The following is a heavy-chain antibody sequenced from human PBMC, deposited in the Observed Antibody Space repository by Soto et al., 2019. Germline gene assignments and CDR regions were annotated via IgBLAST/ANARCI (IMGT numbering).Heavy chain of an antibody. Sequence: WASVKVSCKASGGTFSSYAISWVRQAPGQGLEWMGGIIPIFGTANYAQKFQGRVTITADESTSTAYMELSSLRSEDTAVYYCARNLHRHVDTAMVKRWFDPWGQGTLVTVSS. CDR3: ARNLHRHVDTAMVKRWFDP. J-gene: IGHJ5*02. CDR1: GGTFSSYA. CDR2: IIPIFGTA. V-gene: IGHV1-69*13. D-gene: IGHD5-18*01.